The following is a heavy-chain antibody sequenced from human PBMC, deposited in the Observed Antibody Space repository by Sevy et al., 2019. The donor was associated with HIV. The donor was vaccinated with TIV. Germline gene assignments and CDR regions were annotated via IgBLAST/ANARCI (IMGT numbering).Heavy chain of an antibody. CDR2: ISSTGNYI. CDR1: GFTFSSYT. Sequence: WGSLRLSCADSGFTFSSYTMNWVRQAPGKGLEWVSSISSTGNYIYYADSLKGRFSISRDNAKNSLYLQMNSLRAEDTAVYYCARGSHDYGDYDRDVGFDYWGQGTLVTVSS. D-gene: IGHD4-17*01. V-gene: IGHV3-21*01. J-gene: IGHJ4*02. CDR3: ARGSHDYGDYDRDVGFDY.